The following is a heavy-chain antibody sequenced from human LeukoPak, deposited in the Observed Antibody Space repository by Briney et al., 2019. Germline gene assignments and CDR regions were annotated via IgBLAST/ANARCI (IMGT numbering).Heavy chain of an antibody. V-gene: IGHV4-39*01. Sequence: SETLSLTCTVSGGSISSSSYYWGWIRQPPGKGLEWIGSIYYSGSTYYNPSLKSRVTMSVDTSKNQFSLKLSSVTAADTAVYYCARQYYYDSKGGTFDYWGQGTLVTVSS. D-gene: IGHD3-22*01. CDR1: GGSISSSSYY. CDR3: ARQYYYDSKGGTFDY. J-gene: IGHJ4*02. CDR2: IYYSGST.